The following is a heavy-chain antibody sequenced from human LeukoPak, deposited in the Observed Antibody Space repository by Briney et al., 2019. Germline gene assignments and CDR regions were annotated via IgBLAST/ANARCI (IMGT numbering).Heavy chain of an antibody. D-gene: IGHD2-15*01. CDR1: GVSIYSSTYY. CDR3: ARQLAAGNDGFDV. V-gene: IGHV4-39*01. Sequence: SETLSLTCSVSGVSIYSSTYYWAWIRQPPGKGLEFIGSIYYNEDTFHNPSLKSRLTVSVDTSANLFSLRLTSVTAADTATYYCARQLAAGNDGFDVWGQGTVVTVSS. J-gene: IGHJ3*01. CDR2: IYYNEDT.